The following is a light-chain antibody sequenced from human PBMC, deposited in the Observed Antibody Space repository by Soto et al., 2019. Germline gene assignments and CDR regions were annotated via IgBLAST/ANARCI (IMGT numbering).Light chain of an antibody. CDR1: RSLVYSDGNTY. V-gene: IGKV2-30*01. CDR3: LQGSHWPPT. CDR2: KVS. J-gene: IGKJ1*01. Sequence: DVVMTQSPLSLPVTLGQSAYISCKSSRSLVYSDGNTYLNWFHQMPGQSPRRLIYKVSNRDSGVPDRFSGSGSGTDFTLTISRVEAEDVGVYYCLQGSHWPPTFGQGTKVEFK.